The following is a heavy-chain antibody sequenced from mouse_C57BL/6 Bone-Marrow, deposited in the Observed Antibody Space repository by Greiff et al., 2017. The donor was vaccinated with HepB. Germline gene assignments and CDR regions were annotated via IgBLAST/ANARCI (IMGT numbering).Heavy chain of an antibody. Sequence: VQVVESGAELARPGASVKLSCKASGYTFTSYGISWVKQRTGQGLEWIGEIYPRSGNTYYNEKFKGKATLTADKSSSTAYMELRSLTSEDSAVYFCAREGGLGDAMDYWGQGTSVTVSS. CDR2: IYPRSGNT. D-gene: IGHD4-1*01. CDR3: AREGGLGDAMDY. J-gene: IGHJ4*01. CDR1: GYTFTSYG. V-gene: IGHV1-81*01.